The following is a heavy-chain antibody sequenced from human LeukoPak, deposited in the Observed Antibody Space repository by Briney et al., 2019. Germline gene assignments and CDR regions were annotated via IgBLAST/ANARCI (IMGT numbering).Heavy chain of an antibody. CDR3: AKDRVIAAAGAEYSQH. J-gene: IGHJ1*01. Sequence: GRALRLSCAPSGFRFSSCGLLWVRQAAGRGLEGVAVISYDGSKKYYADSVKGRFTISRGNSKNTLYLQTNIRRAEDTAVYYCAKDRVIAAAGAEYSQHCGQGPRATVSS. D-gene: IGHD2-15*01. CDR2: ISYDGSKK. CDR1: GFRFSSCG. V-gene: IGHV3-30*18.